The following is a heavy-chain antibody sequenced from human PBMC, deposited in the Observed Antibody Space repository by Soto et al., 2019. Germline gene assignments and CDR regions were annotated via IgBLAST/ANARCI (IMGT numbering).Heavy chain of an antibody. CDR1: GFTFSSYG. CDR2: ISYDGSNN. CDR3: AKDWQQWVHYYGMDV. J-gene: IGHJ6*02. D-gene: IGHD6-19*01. Sequence: QVQLVESGGGVVQPGRSLRLSCAASGFTFSSYGMHWVRQAPGKGLEWVAVISYDGSNNYYADSVKGRFTISRDNSKNMLYLHMISLRAEDTAVYYCAKDWQQWVHYYGMDVWGQGTTVTVSS. V-gene: IGHV3-30*18.